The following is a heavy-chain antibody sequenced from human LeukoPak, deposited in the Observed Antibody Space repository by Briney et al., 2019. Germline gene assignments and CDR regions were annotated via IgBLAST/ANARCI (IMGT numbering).Heavy chain of an antibody. CDR1: GGSFSGYY. CDR2: INHSGST. J-gene: IGHJ4*02. Sequence: SETLSLTCAVYGGSFSGYYWSWIRQPPGKGLEWIGEINHSGSTNYNPSLKSRVTISVDTSKNQFSLKLSSVTAADTAVYYCAKGHDYGDYLLDYWGQGTLVSASS. V-gene: IGHV4-34*01. D-gene: IGHD4-17*01. CDR3: AKGHDYGDYLLDY.